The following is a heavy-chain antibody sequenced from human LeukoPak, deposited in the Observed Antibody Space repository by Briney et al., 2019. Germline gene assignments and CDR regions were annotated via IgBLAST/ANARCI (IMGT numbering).Heavy chain of an antibody. Sequence: PSETLSLTCTVSGGSISSSSYYWGWIRQPPGKGLEWIGSIYYSGSTYYNPSLKSRVTISVDTSKNQFSLKLSSVTAADTAVYYCARHVKLYGGKVTDPKYNWFDPWGQGTLVTVSS. J-gene: IGHJ5*02. D-gene: IGHD3-10*01. CDR1: GGSISSSSYY. V-gene: IGHV4-39*01. CDR2: IYYSGST. CDR3: ARHVKLYGGKVTDPKYNWFDP.